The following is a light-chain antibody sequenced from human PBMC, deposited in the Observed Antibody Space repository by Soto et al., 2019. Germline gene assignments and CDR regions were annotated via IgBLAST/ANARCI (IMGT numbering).Light chain of an antibody. J-gene: IGKJ1*01. CDR1: QSISSY. CDR2: AAS. V-gene: IGKV1-39*01. Sequence: DIQMTQSPSSLSASVGDRVTITCRASQSISSYLNWYQQKPGKAPKLLIYAASSLQSGVPSRISGSGSGTDFTLTISSLQPEDFAAYYCQQSYSIPWTFGQGTKVDIK. CDR3: QQSYSIPWT.